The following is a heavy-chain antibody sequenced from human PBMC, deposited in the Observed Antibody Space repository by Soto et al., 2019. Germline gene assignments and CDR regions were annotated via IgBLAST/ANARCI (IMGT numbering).Heavy chain of an antibody. CDR1: GGSIGSTNYY. J-gene: IGHJ4*02. CDR2: ISYSGST. CDR3: ARRFPYSSKWDFDY. Sequence: SETLSLTCTVSGGSIGSTNYYWGWIRQPPGKGLEWIGSISYSGSTYYNPSLKSRVTISVDTSKKQFSLKLSSVTAADTAVYYCARRFPYSSKWDFDYWGQGTLVTVSS. D-gene: IGHD6-13*01. V-gene: IGHV4-39*01.